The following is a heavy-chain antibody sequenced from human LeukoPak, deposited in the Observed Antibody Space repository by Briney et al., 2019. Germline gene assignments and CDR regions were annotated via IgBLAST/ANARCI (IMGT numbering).Heavy chain of an antibody. Sequence: SGTLSLTCAVSGGSISSSNWWSWVRQPPGKGLEWIATIYYIGSTYYNPSLKNRVTISLDTSRNQFSLKLNSVTAADTAVYYCAKSNGYGLIDIWGQGTMVTVSS. D-gene: IGHD3-10*01. V-gene: IGHV4-4*02. CDR2: IYYIGST. CDR3: AKSNGYGLIDI. CDR1: GGSISSSNW. J-gene: IGHJ3*02.